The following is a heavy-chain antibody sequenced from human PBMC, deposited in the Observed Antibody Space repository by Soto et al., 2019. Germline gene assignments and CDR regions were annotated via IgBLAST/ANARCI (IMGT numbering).Heavy chain of an antibody. CDR3: ARVGMYYYDSSGSSEAETHYHDYGMDV. Sequence: GASVKPSCKASGGTFSSYAISWVRQAPGQGLEWMGGIIPIFGTANYAQKFQGRVTITADKSTSTAYMELSSLRSEDTAVYYCARVGMYYYDSSGSSEAETHYHDYGMDVWG. CDR1: GGTFSSYA. CDR2: IIPIFGTA. D-gene: IGHD3-22*01. V-gene: IGHV1-69*06. J-gene: IGHJ6*01.